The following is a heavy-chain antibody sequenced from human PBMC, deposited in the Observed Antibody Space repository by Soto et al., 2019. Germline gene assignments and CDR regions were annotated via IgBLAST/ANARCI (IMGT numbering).Heavy chain of an antibody. CDR3: ARGLTGTTGRDYYYYMDV. D-gene: IGHD1-20*01. Sequence: SETLSLTCAVYGGSFSDYYWSWIRQPPGKGLEWIGEINHSGSTNYNPSLKSRVTISVDTSKNQFSLKLSSVTAADTAVYYCARGLTGTTGRDYYYYMDVWGKGTTVTVSS. CDR2: INHSGST. J-gene: IGHJ6*03. CDR1: GGSFSDYY. V-gene: IGHV4-34*01.